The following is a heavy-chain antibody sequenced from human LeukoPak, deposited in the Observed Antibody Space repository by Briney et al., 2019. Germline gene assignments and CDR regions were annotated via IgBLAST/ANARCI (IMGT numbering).Heavy chain of an antibody. J-gene: IGHJ4*02. V-gene: IGHV3-7*03. D-gene: IGHD1-26*01. CDR3: VKDSPPRYSGSPPAY. CDR2: INKDGGEK. CDR1: GITFRSYG. Sequence: GGSLRLSCAASGITFRSYGMHWVRQAPGKGLEWVANINKDGGEKYYVDSVKGRFTISRDNAKNSLYLQMNSLRADDTAVYYCVKDSPPRYSGSPPAYWGQGTLVTVSS.